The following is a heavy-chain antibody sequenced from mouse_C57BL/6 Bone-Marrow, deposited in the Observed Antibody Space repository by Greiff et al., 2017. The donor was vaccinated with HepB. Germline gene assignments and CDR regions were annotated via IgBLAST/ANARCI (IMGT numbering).Heavy chain of an antibody. CDR2: INPSSGYT. CDR3: ARSWFAY. Sequence: QVQLKQSGAELAKPGASVKLSCKASGYTFTSYWMHWVKQRPGQGLEWIGYINPSSGYTKYNQKFKDKAPLTTDKSSSTAYMQLSSLTYEDSAVYYCARSWFAYWGQGTLVTVSA. J-gene: IGHJ3*01. CDR1: GYTFTSYW. V-gene: IGHV1-7*01.